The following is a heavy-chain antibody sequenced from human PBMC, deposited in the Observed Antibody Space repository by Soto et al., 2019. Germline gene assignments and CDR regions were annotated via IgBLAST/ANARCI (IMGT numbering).Heavy chain of an antibody. CDR2: IIPIFGTA. D-gene: IGHD3-10*01. CDR3: ASHYYGSGSYLGQESPIFSYYYGMDV. Sequence: SVKVSCKASGGTFSSYAISWVRQAPGQGLEWMGGIIPIFGTANYAQKFQGRVTITADESTSTAYMELSSLRSEDTAVYYCASHYYGSGSYLGQESPIFSYYYGMDVWGQGSTVTVSS. CDR1: GGTFSSYA. J-gene: IGHJ6*02. V-gene: IGHV1-69*13.